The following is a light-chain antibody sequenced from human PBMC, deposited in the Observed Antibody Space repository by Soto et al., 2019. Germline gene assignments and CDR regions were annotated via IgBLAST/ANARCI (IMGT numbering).Light chain of an antibody. Sequence: AIRMTQSPSSFSASTGDRVTITCRASQGISSYLAWYQQKPGKAPKLLIYAASTLQSGVPSRFSGSGSVTDFTLTISCLQSEDFATYYGQQYYSYPFTFGPGTKVDIK. V-gene: IGKV1-8*01. CDR2: AAS. J-gene: IGKJ3*01. CDR3: QQYYSYPFT. CDR1: QGISSY.